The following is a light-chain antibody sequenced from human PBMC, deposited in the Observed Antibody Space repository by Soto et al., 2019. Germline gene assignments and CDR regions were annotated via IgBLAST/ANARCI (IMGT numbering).Light chain of an antibody. CDR1: QGIDMF. Sequence: IHTTHSPSSLSASLGGIVTITFQAIQGIDMFLNWFQQKPGKAPKLLIYDASHLETGVPSRFSGSGSGSDLTFPINNLQPEDIATYYCQHYVNLPLPFGQGTRLEIK. V-gene: IGKV1-33*01. CDR2: DAS. CDR3: QHYVNLPLP. J-gene: IGKJ5*01.